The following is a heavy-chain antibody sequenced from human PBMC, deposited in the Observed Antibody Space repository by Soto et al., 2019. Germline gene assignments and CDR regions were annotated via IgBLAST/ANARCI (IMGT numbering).Heavy chain of an antibody. J-gene: IGHJ3*02. CDR1: GGSISSYY. D-gene: IGHD3-22*01. V-gene: IGHV4-59*01. CDR3: AKFSPMIVVVIIPDAFDI. Sequence: SETLSLTCTVSGGSISSYYWTWIRQPPGKGLEWIGHIYYTGSTNYNLSLKSRVTISVDTSKNQFTLNLSSVTAADTAVYYCAKFSPMIVVVIIPDAFDIWGQGTMVTVSS. CDR2: IYYTGST.